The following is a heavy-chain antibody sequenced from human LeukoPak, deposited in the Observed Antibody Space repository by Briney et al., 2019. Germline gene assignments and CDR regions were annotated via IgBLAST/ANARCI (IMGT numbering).Heavy chain of an antibody. D-gene: IGHD3-10*01. J-gene: IGHJ4*02. CDR3: TGNYYGSGSYADFDY. CDR2: ISSSSSYI. V-gene: IGHV3-21*04. CDR1: GFTFSSYS. Sequence: GGSLRLSCAASGFTFSSYSMNWVRQAPGKGLEWVSSISSSSSYIYYADSVKGRFTISRDNAKNSLYLQMDSLKTEDTAVYYCTGNYYGSGSYADFDYWGQGTLVTVSS.